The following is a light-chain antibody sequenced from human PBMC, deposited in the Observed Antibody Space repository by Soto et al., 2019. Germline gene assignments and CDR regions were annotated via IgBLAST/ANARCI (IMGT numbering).Light chain of an antibody. CDR1: QSISIW. CDR3: QQHSNWPPIT. Sequence: DIQMTQSPSTLSASVGDRVTITCRTSQSISIWLSWYQLRPGKAPKLLISDASSLESGVPSRFSGSGSGTEFTLTISSLQSEDFAVYYCQQHSNWPPITFGQGTRLEI. CDR2: DAS. J-gene: IGKJ5*01. V-gene: IGKV1-5*01.